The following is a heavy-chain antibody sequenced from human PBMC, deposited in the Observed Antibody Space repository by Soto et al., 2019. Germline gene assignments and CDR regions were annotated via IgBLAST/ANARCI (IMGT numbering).Heavy chain of an antibody. V-gene: IGHV4-31*03. D-gene: IGHD3-3*01. CDR3: ARGLQFLEGLSSTYMDV. CDR1: GGSISSGGYY. Sequence: SETLSLTCTVSGGSISSGGYYWSWIRQHPGKGLEWIGYIYYSGSTYYNPSLKSRVTISVDTSKNQFSLKLSSVTAADTAVYYCARGLQFLEGLSSTYMDVWGKGTTVIVSS. CDR2: IYYSGST. J-gene: IGHJ6*03.